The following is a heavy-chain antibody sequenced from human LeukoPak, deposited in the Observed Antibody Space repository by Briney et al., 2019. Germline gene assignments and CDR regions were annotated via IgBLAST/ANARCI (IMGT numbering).Heavy chain of an antibody. D-gene: IGHD5-24*01. Sequence: GESLKISCKGSGYSFTSYWIGWVRQMPGKGLEWMGIINPGDSDSRYSPSFQGQVTISADKSITTAYLQWSNLKASDTAMYYCARHGRRDTYNSFDYWGQGTLVVVSS. CDR1: GYSFTSYW. CDR3: ARHGRRDTYNSFDY. CDR2: INPGDSDS. J-gene: IGHJ4*02. V-gene: IGHV5-51*01.